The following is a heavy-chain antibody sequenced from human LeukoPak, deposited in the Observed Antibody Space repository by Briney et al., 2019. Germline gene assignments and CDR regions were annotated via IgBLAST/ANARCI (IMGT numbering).Heavy chain of an antibody. V-gene: IGHV4-34*01. CDR1: GGSFSGYY. D-gene: IGHD2-15*01. Sequence: SETLSLTCAVYGGSFSGYYWSWIRQPPGKGLEWIGEINHSGSTNYNPSLKSRVIISVDTSKNQFSLKLSSVTAADTAVYYCARGWAPDIVVAVAATVFDYWGQGTLVTVSS. CDR3: ARGWAPDIVVAVAATVFDY. J-gene: IGHJ4*02. CDR2: INHSGST.